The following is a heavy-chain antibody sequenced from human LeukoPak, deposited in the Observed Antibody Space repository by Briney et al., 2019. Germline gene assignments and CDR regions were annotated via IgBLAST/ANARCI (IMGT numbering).Heavy chain of an antibody. V-gene: IGHV3-74*01. D-gene: IGHD2-2*01. CDR1: GVTFSSYW. J-gene: IGHJ5*02. CDR2: INSDGSST. Sequence: GGSLRLSCAASGVTFSSYWMHCVRQAPGEGLLWGSRINSDGSSTSYADSVKSRVTISRDNAHNTLSLEMNSMRAEDTAVYYCARDVIVVVPAAGNWFDPWGQGPLVTVSS. CDR3: ARDVIVVVPAAGNWFDP.